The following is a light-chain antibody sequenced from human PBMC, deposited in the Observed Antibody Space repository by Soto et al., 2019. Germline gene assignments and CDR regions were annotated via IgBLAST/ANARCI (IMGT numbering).Light chain of an antibody. CDR3: SSYAGGIKWV. CDR2: EVT. V-gene: IGLV2-14*01. CDR1: SNDIGGYDY. J-gene: IGLJ3*02. Sequence: SVLTQPASVSGSPGQSITISCTGTSNDIGGYDYVSWYQHHPGKAPKLMIFEVTNRPPGVSNRFSGSKSGNTASLTISGLQAEDEADYYCSSYAGGIKWVFGGGTKVTVL.